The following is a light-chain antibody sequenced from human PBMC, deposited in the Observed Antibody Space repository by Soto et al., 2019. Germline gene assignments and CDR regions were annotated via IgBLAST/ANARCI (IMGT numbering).Light chain of an antibody. CDR1: NSDIGSYKY. J-gene: IGLJ1*01. V-gene: IGLV2-14*01. Sequence: QAVLTQPASVSGSPGQSITISCAGSNSDIGSYKYVSWFQQHPGKAPKLIISEVSDRPSGVSTRFSGSKSGNTASLTISGLQPEDEADYYCSSYTTSGTPYVFGTGTKLTVL. CDR3: SSYTTSGTPYV. CDR2: EVS.